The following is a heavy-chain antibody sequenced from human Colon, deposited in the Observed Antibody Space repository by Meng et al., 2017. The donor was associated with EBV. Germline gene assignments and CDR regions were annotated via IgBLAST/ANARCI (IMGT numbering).Heavy chain of an antibody. CDR1: GASHSIRNG. D-gene: IGHD2-21*02. CDR2: IYHSGST. Sequence: RQPRSVCVMLLGPRHPPVSVSGASHSIRNGLSGARKPPGKGLEWIGEIYHSGSTNYNPSLKSRVTISVDESKNQFSLRLSSVTAADTAVYYCARVGAYCGGDCYHPRWGQGTLVTVSS. CDR3: ARVGAYCGGDCYHPR. V-gene: IGHV4-4*02. J-gene: IGHJ4*02.